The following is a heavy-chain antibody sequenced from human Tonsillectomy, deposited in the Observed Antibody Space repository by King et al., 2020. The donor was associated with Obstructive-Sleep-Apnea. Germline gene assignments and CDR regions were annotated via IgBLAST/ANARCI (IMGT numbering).Heavy chain of an antibody. Sequence: VQLVQSGSELKKPGASVKVSCKASGYTFTNYPMNWVRQAPGQGLEWMGWINTNTGNPTYAQGFTGRFVFSLDTSASTAYLQISSLKAEDTAVYYCARERSVVVVAATRDYYFGMDVWGQGTTVTVS. D-gene: IGHD2-15*01. V-gene: IGHV7-4-1*02. CDR3: ARERSVVVVAATRDYYFGMDV. CDR1: GYTFTNYP. J-gene: IGHJ6*02. CDR2: INTNTGNP.